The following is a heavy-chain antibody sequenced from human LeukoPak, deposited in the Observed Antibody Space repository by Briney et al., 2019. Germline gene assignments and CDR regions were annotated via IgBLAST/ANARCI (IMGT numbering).Heavy chain of an antibody. V-gene: IGHV1-2*02. J-gene: IGHJ4*02. Sequence: ASVKVSYQASGYTFTGYYMHWVRQAPGQGLEWMGWINPNSGGTNYAQKFQGRVTMTRDTSISTAYMELSRLRSDDTAVYYCARVNNAEPQLVDYFDSWGQGTLVTVSS. CDR3: ARVNNAEPQLVDYFDS. D-gene: IGHD6-13*01. CDR2: INPNSGGT. CDR1: GYTFTGYY.